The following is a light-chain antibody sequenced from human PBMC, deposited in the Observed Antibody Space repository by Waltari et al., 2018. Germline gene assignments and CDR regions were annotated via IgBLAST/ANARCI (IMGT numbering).Light chain of an antibody. CDR3: AAWDESHYV. CDR1: SSNLASTY. J-gene: IGLJ1*01. V-gene: IGLV1-47*01. Sequence: QSVLTQPPSASGTPGQRVSISCSGSSSNLASTYLYWYQQLPGAAPKLLIYRNNQRPSGVPDRFSASKYGTSASLAISGLRSEDEAVYYCAAWDESHYVFGPGTKVTVL. CDR2: RNN.